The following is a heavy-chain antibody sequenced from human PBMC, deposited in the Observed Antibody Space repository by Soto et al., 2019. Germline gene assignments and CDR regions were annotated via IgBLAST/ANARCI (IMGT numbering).Heavy chain of an antibody. CDR3: ARNGYYDFWSGYYTLDAFDI. CDR1: CGSISSGGYY. J-gene: IGHJ3*02. V-gene: IGHV4-31*03. Sequence: PSETLSLTCTVSCGSISSGGYYWSWIRQHPGKGLEWIGYIYYSGSTYYNPSLKSRVTISVDTSKNQFSLKLSSVTAADTAVYYCARNGYYDFWSGYYTLDAFDIWGQGTMVTVSS. CDR2: IYYSGST. D-gene: IGHD3-3*01.